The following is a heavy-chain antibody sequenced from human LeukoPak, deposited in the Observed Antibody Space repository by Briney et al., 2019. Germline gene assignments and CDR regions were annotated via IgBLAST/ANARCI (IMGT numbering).Heavy chain of an antibody. V-gene: IGHV4-59*01. CDR2: IYYSGST. D-gene: IGHD6-19*01. J-gene: IGHJ3*02. Sequence: SETLSLTCTVSGGSISTYYWSWIRQPPGKRLEWIGYIYYSGSTHYNPSLKSRVTISVDTSKNQFSLKLSSVTAADTAVYYCASQSSGWYFGAFDIWGQGTMVTVSS. CDR3: ASQSSGWYFGAFDI. CDR1: GGSISTYY.